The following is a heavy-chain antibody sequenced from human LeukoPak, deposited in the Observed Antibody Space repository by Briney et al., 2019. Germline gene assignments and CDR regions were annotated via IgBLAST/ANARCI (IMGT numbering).Heavy chain of an antibody. V-gene: IGHV3-23*01. CDR3: AKDVRQLVPGAFDY. D-gene: IGHD6-13*01. J-gene: IGHJ4*02. CDR1: GFSFSNYA. CDR2: ISSTSSRT. Sequence: QPGGSLRLSCAASGFSFSNYAMNWVRQAPGKGLEWVSAISSTSSRTYYTDSVKGRFTISRDNSKNTLYLQMNSLRAEDTAAYYCAKDVRQLVPGAFDYWGQGTLVTVSS.